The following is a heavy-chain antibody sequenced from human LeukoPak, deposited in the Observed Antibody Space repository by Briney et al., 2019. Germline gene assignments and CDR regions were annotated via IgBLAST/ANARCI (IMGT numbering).Heavy chain of an antibody. J-gene: IGHJ5*01. CDR3: ARDGSPYNWNDS. Sequence: SETLSLTCTVSGGSVNRGSYYWSWIRQPPGKGLEWIGYIYYSGSTSYNPPLKSRVTISLDTSKNQFSLKLSSVTAADTAVYYCARDGSPYNWNDSWGQGTLVTVSS. CDR1: GGSVNRGSYY. V-gene: IGHV4-61*01. D-gene: IGHD5-12*01. CDR2: IYYSGST.